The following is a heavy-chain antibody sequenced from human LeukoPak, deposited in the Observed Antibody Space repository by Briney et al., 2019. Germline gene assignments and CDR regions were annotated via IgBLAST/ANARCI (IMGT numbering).Heavy chain of an antibody. CDR1: GDSFTSVTDY. V-gene: IGHV4-39*01. CDR3: ARHVQGPAATGPFFDY. J-gene: IGHJ4*02. D-gene: IGHD2-2*01. Sequence: SETLSLTCTVSGDSFTSVTDYWAWIRQPPGKGLEWIASGDYSGGTYYNPSLESRVAISADMSKNQISLKLSSVTAADTAVYYCARHVQGPAATGPFFDYWGQGTLVTVSS. CDR2: GDYSGGT.